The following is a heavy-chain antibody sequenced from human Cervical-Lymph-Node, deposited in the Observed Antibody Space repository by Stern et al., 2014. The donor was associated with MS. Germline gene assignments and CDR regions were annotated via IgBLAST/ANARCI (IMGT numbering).Heavy chain of an antibody. D-gene: IGHD6-19*01. CDR1: GFSFRDYY. V-gene: IGHV3-11*06. Sequence: MQLVESGGGLVKPGGSLRLSCAASGFSFRDYYMSWIRQAPGKGLEWVPYISGSTSYTKYADSVKGRFTISRDNTKNSLYLQMNSLSAEDTAVYYCARGYSSGWYAGSDYWGQGSLVTVSS. J-gene: IGHJ4*02. CDR2: ISGSTSYT. CDR3: ARGYSSGWYAGSDY.